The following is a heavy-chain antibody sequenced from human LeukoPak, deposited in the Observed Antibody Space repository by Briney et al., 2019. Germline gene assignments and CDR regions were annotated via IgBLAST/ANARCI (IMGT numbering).Heavy chain of an antibody. CDR3: ARAPITSPFYFDY. J-gene: IGHJ4*02. Sequence: GGSLRLSCTASGFAFDEHGMSWVRQVPGKGLEWVSGINWSGGSTGYADPLRGRFTTSRDNAKNSLYLQMDSLRAEDTALYYCARAPITSPFYFDYWGQGTLVTVSS. CDR2: INWSGGST. D-gene: IGHD2-2*01. CDR1: GFAFDEHG. V-gene: IGHV3-20*04.